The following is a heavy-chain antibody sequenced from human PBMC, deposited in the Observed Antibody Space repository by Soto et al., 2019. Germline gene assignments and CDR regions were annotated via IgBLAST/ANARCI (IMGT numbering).Heavy chain of an antibody. J-gene: IGHJ5*02. CDR2: IYTSGST. CDR3: VRDGTKTLRDWCDP. V-gene: IGHV4-4*07. CDR1: GGSISSYY. Sequence: PSETLSLTCTVSGGSISSYYWNWIRQPAGKGLEWIGRIYTSGSTNYNPSLKSRVTMSVDESKNQFSLKLSSVSAADTAVYYCVRDGTKTLRDWCDPWGQGISVTVSS. D-gene: IGHD1-1*01.